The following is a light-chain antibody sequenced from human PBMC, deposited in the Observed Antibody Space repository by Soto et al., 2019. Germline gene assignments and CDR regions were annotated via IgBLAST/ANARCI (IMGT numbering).Light chain of an antibody. CDR1: QSISSC. J-gene: IGKJ1*01. CDR3: QEHSNDPRT. V-gene: IGKV1-5*01. Sequence: DIQMTQSPSTLSASVGDRVTITCRASQSISSCLAWYQQKPGKAPKVLIFDASSWESGVPSRFSGSGRATEFTLAISSPQPDDLTTYNSQEHSNDPRTFGQGTKVDIQ. CDR2: DAS.